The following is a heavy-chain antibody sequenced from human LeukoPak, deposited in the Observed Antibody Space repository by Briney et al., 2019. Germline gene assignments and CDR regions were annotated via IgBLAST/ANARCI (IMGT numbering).Heavy chain of an antibody. V-gene: IGHV3-23*01. J-gene: IGHJ4*02. D-gene: IGHD2-2*01. CDR2: ISGGGGST. CDR3: ARDPVPAAFDY. CDR1: GFTFYTYA. Sequence: GGALRLCCAAAGFTFYTYAMTGGRQAPGKGLDWGSAISGGGGSTYYAVSVKGRLTISRDNSQNTLYLQMTSLRAEDTAVYYCARDPVPAAFDYWGQGTLVTVSS.